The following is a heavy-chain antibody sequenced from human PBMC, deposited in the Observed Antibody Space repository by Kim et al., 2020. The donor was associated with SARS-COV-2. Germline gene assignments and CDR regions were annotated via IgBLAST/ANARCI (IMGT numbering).Heavy chain of an antibody. CDR2: GGST. V-gene: IGHV1-46*01. J-gene: IGHJ4*02. CDR3: ASSSSWHY. D-gene: IGHD6-13*01. Sequence: GGSTSYAQKFQGRVTMTRDTSTSTVYMELSSLRSEDTAVYYCASSSSWHYWGQGTLVTVSS.